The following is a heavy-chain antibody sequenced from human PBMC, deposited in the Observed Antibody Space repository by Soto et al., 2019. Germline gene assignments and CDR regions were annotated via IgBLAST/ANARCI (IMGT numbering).Heavy chain of an antibody. CDR1: GYTFTSYY. J-gene: IGHJ6*04. V-gene: IGHV1-18*04. CDR2: ISAYNGNT. CDR3: GRDPPNGKHPPGFVYYYYEGRAV. D-gene: IGHD3-3*01. Sequence: ASVKVSCKASGYTFTSYYMHWVRQAPGQGLEWMGWISAYNGNTNYAQKLQGRVTMTTDTSTSTAYMELRSLRSDDTAVYYCGRDPPNGKHPPGFVYYYYEGRAVGGKGTTATAPS.